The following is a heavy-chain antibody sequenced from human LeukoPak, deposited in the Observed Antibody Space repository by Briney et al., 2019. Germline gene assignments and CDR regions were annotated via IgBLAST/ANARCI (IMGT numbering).Heavy chain of an antibody. Sequence: GGSLRLSCAASGFTFDDYGMSWVRQAPGKGLEWVFGINWNGGSTGYADSVKGRFTISRDNAKNSLYLQMNSLRAEDTALYYCARALAVADAYYFDYWGQGTLVTVSS. CDR1: GFTFDDYG. D-gene: IGHD6-19*01. J-gene: IGHJ4*02. CDR3: ARALAVADAYYFDY. CDR2: INWNGGST. V-gene: IGHV3-20*04.